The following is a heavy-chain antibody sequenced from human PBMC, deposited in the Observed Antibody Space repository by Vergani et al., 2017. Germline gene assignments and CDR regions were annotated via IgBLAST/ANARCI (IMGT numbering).Heavy chain of an antibody. CDR3: ARGVGEDYEFWSGYYPHGNDY. J-gene: IGHJ4*02. CDR1: GFTFSSYA. V-gene: IGHV3-64*01. Sequence: EVQLVESGGGLVQPGRSLRLSCAASGFTFSSYAMHWVRQAPGKGLEYVSAISSNGGSTYYANSVKGRFTISRDNSKNTLYLQMGSLRAEDMAVYYCARGVGEDYEFWSGYYPHGNDYWGQGTLVTVSS. D-gene: IGHD3-3*01. CDR2: ISSNGGST.